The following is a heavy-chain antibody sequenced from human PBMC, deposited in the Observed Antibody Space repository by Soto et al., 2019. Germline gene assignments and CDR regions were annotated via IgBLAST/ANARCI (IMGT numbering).Heavy chain of an antibody. D-gene: IGHD2-2*01. CDR3: ARALGYCSSTSCYDPSRVDY. J-gene: IGHJ4*02. Sequence: QVQLVQSGAEVKKPGASVKVSCKASGYTFTSYGISWVRQAPGQGLEWMGWISAYNGNTNYAQKLKGRVTMTTDTSTSTAYMELRSLRSDDTAVYYCARALGYCSSTSCYDPSRVDYWGQGTLVTVSS. CDR1: GYTFTSYG. CDR2: ISAYNGNT. V-gene: IGHV1-18*01.